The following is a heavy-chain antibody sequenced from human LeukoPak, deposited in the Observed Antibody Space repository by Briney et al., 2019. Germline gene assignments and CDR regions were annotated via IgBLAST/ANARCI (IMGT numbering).Heavy chain of an antibody. J-gene: IGHJ5*02. D-gene: IGHD5-18*01. CDR1: GSTFSSYA. Sequence: GASVKVSCKASGSTFSSYAISWVRQAPGQGLEWMGGIIPIFGTANYAQKFQGGVTMTTDTSTSTAYMELRSLRSDDTAVYYCARVRYSYGYVFNWFDPWGQGTLVTVSS. V-gene: IGHV1-69*05. CDR2: IIPIFGTA. CDR3: ARVRYSYGYVFNWFDP.